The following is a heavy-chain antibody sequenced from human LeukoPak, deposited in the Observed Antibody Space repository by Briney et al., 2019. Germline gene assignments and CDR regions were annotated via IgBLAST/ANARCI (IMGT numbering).Heavy chain of an antibody. V-gene: IGHV3-30*18. D-gene: IGHD6-19*01. CDR3: AKAEITVAVDY. CDR1: GFNFHAYW. CDR2: ISYDGSNK. J-gene: IGHJ4*02. Sequence: GGSLRLSCAASGFNFHAYWMSWARQAPGKGLEWVAVISYDGSNKYYADSVKGRFTISRDNSKNTLYLQMNSLRAEDTAVYYCAKAEITVAVDYWGQGTLVTVSS.